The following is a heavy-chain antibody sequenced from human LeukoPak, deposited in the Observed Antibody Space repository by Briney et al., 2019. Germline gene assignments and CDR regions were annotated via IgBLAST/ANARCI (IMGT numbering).Heavy chain of an antibody. CDR2: IYYSGST. V-gene: IGHV4-59*01. J-gene: IGHJ4*02. CDR3: ASNFGYGIPYYFDY. Sequence: SETLSLTCTVSGGSISSYYWSWIRQPPGKGLEWIGYIYYSGSTNYNPSLKSRVTISVDTSKNQFSLKLSSVTAADTAVYYCASNFGYGIPYYFDYWGQGTLVTVSS. CDR1: GGSISSYY. D-gene: IGHD5-12*01.